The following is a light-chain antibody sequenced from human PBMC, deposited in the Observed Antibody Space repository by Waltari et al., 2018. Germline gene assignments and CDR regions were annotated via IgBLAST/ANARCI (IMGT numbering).Light chain of an antibody. CDR1: ALDNTY. V-gene: IGLV3-1*01. CDR2: QNN. Sequence: SRDLTQPPSVSVSPGQTASLSCPGDALDNTYAHWYQQKPGRSPVLVIHQNNKRPSGIPDRFSGSKAGKTATLTISGTQAMDEADYYWQAWASGTVVGGGTKLTVL. J-gene: IGLJ2*01. CDR3: QAWASGTV.